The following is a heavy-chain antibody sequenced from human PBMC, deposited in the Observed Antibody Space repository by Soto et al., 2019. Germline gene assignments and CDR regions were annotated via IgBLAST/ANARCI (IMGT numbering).Heavy chain of an antibody. CDR2: ISSSGSTI. CDR1: GFTFSSYE. J-gene: IGHJ4*02. D-gene: IGHD6-13*01. Sequence: EVQLVESGGGLVQPGGSLRLSCAASGFTFSSYEMNWVRQAPGKGLEWVSYISSSGSTIYYADSVKGRFTISRDNAKNSLYLQMNSLRAEDTAVYYCARNAPVQVSSSWYPHFDYWGQGTLVTVSS. CDR3: ARNAPVQVSSSWYPHFDY. V-gene: IGHV3-48*03.